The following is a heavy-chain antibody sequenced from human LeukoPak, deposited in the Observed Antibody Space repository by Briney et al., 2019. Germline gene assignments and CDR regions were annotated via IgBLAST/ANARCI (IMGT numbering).Heavy chain of an antibody. V-gene: IGHV4-39*07. CDR3: ARVERGDYPDY. CDR2: IYYSGST. Sequence: SETLSLTCTVSGGSISSSSYYWGWIRQPPGKGLEWIGSIYYSGSTYYNPSLKSRVTISVDTSKNQFSLKLSSVTAADTAVYYCARVERGDYPDYWGQGTLVTVSS. J-gene: IGHJ4*02. CDR1: GGSISSSSYY. D-gene: IGHD4-17*01.